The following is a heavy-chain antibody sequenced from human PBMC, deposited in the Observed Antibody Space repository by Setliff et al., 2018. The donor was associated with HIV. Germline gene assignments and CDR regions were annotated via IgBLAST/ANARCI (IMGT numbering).Heavy chain of an antibody. CDR2: IIPFFRTT. D-gene: IGHD3-10*01. CDR1: GGTFSTYS. Sequence: SVKVSCKASGGTFSTYSMNWVRQAPGQGLEWMGGIIPFFRTTNYAQKFQGRVTVTADISTSTAYMELRSLRSDDTATYYCAHLNYYGAGGYYRYFDYWGQGTLVTSPQ. V-gene: IGHV1-69*06. CDR3: AHLNYYGAGGYYRYFDY. J-gene: IGHJ4*02.